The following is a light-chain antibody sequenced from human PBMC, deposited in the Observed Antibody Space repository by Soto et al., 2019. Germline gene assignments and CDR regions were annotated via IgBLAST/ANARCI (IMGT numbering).Light chain of an antibody. CDR2: EVS. J-gene: IGLJ3*02. CDR3: SSYAGITNWV. V-gene: IGLV2-8*01. Sequence: QSALTQPPSASGSPGQSVTISCTGTSSDVGVYNYVSWYQQHPGKAPKLMVYEVSKRPSGFPDRFSGSKSGNTASLTVSGLQADDEADYYCSSYAGITNWVFGGGTKLTLL. CDR1: SSDVGVYNY.